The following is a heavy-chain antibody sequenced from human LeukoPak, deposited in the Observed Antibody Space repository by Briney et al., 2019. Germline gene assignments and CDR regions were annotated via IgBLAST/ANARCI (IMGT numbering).Heavy chain of an antibody. Sequence: SQTLSLTCSVSGGSISSGNYYWSWIRQPAGKGLEWIGRIYTSGSTNYNPSLKSRVTISVDTSKNQFSLKLSSVTAADTAVYYCARDSIVVVVAAYYYMDVWGKGTTVTVSS. V-gene: IGHV4-61*02. CDR2: IYTSGST. J-gene: IGHJ6*03. D-gene: IGHD2-15*01. CDR1: GGSISSGNYY. CDR3: ARDSIVVVVAAYYYMDV.